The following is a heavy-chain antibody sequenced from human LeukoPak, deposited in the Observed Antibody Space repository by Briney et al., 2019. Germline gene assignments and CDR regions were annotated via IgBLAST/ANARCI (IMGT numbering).Heavy chain of an antibody. Sequence: PGRSLRLSCAASGFTFDNYAMHWVRQAPGKGLEWVSGIAWNSGTIDYADSVKGRFIISRDNAKNSLYLQMNSLRAEDTALYYCAKDISLGASGPIDYWGQGTLVTVSS. CDR2: IAWNSGTI. D-gene: IGHD3-10*01. V-gene: IGHV3-9*01. CDR3: AKDISLGASGPIDY. CDR1: GFTFDNYA. J-gene: IGHJ4*02.